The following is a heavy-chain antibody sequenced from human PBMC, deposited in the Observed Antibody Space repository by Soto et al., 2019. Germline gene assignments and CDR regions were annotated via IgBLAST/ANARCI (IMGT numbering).Heavy chain of an antibody. Sequence: SETLSLTCTVSGGSISSYYWSWIRQPPGKGLEWIGYIYYSGSTNYNPSLKSRVTISVDTSKNQFSLKLSSVTAADTAVYYCARTPITMVENWFDPWAQGTLVPVSS. CDR3: ARTPITMVENWFDP. CDR1: GGSISSYY. V-gene: IGHV4-59*01. J-gene: IGHJ5*02. CDR2: IYYSGST. D-gene: IGHD3-10*01.